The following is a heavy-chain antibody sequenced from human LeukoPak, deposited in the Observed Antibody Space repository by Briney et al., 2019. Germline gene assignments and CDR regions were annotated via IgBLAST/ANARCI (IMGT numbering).Heavy chain of an antibody. V-gene: IGHV3-30*18. CDR1: GFTFSSYG. J-gene: IGHJ6*02. CDR2: ISYDGSNK. D-gene: IGHD3-10*01. Sequence: GGSLRLSCAASGFTFSSYGMHWVRQAPGKGLEWVAVISYDGSNKYYADSVKGRFTISRDNSKNTLYLQMNSLRAEDTAVYYCAKDLLPYGSGTGPDGMDVWGQGTTVTVSS. CDR3: AKDLLPYGSGTGPDGMDV.